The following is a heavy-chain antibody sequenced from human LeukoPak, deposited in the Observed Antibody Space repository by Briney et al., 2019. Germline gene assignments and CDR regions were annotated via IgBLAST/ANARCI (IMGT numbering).Heavy chain of an antibody. CDR2: ISTDNGNT. CDR3: ARDPSWSYDLDY. D-gene: IGHD1-26*01. V-gene: IGHV1-18*01. J-gene: IGHJ4*02. CDR1: GYTFTSYG. Sequence: ASVKVSCKTSGYTFTSYGISWVRQAPGQGLEWMGWISTDNGNTNYAQKVQGRVTMTTDTSTSTAYMELRSLRSDDTAVYYCARDPSWSYDLDYWGQGTLVTVSS.